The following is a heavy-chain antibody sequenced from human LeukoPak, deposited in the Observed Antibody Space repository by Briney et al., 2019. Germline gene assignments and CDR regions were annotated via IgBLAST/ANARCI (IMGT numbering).Heavy chain of an antibody. CDR3: AREVFELYNWNDRGIDV. J-gene: IGHJ6*02. CDR2: ISSSSSTI. V-gene: IGHV3-48*02. CDR1: GFTFSSYA. Sequence: PGGSLRLSCAASGFTFSSYAMNWVRQAPGKGLEWVSYISSSSSTIYYADSVKGRFTISRDNAKNSLYLQMNSLRDEDTAVYYCAREVFELYNWNDRGIDVWGQGTTVTVSS. D-gene: IGHD1-20*01.